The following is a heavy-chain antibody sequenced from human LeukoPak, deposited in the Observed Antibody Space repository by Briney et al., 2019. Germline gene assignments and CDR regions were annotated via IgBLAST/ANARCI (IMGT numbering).Heavy chain of an antibody. CDR2: LNEDGSGK. CDR3: ARNRAAVTKFAFDI. Sequence: GGSLRLSCAASGFTFSQYWMTWVRQAPGKGLEWVANLNEDGSGKYYADSVKGRFTISRGNAKSSLYLQLNSLRAEDTAVYFCARNRAAVTKFAFDIWGQGTMVTVSS. D-gene: IGHD4-17*01. V-gene: IGHV3-7*01. CDR1: GFTFSQYW. J-gene: IGHJ3*02.